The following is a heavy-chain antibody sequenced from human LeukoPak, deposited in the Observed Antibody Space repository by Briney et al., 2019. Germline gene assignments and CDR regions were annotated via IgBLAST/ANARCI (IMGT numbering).Heavy chain of an antibody. J-gene: IGHJ4*02. Sequence: GGSLRLSCAASGFTFSSYSMNWVRQAPGKGLEWVSYISSSSSTIYYADSVKGRFTISRDNAKNSLYLQMKSLRAEDTAVYYCARGGKSDCSGGSCYDYWGQGTLVTVSS. CDR3: ARGGKSDCSGGSCYDY. V-gene: IGHV3-48*01. CDR1: GFTFSSYS. CDR2: ISSSSSTI. D-gene: IGHD2-15*01.